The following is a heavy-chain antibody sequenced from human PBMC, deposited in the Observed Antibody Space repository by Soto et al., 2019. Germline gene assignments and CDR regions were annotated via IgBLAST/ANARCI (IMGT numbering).Heavy chain of an antibody. J-gene: IGHJ6*02. CDR3: TRDRAMVESRSYYFSYGMDV. V-gene: IGHV3-21*06. Sequence: GGSLRLSCAASGFTFSSYSMNWVRQAPGKGLEWVSTIGSSTTYTYYADSVRGRFTVSRDNAKNSLYLQMNSLRAEDTAAYYCTRDRAMVESRSYYFSYGMDVWGQGTKVTVSS. D-gene: IGHD1-26*01. CDR1: GFTFSSYS. CDR2: IGSSTTYT.